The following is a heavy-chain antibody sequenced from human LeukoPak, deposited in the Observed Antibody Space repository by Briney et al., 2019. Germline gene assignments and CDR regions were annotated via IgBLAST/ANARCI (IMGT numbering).Heavy chain of an antibody. CDR2: IYTGGST. Sequence: GGSLRLSCAASGITVSSNYMSWVRQAPGKGLKWVSVIYTGGSTYYAESVKGRFTISRDKSKNTLYLQMNSLRAEDTAVYYCVYSSSWYTGFDYWGQGTLVTVSS. J-gene: IGHJ4*02. CDR3: VYSSSWYTGFDY. CDR1: GITVSSNY. V-gene: IGHV3-53*01. D-gene: IGHD6-13*01.